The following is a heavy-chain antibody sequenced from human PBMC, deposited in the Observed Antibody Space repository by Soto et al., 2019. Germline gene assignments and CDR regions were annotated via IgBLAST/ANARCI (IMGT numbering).Heavy chain of an antibody. Sequence: GGSLRLSCAASGFTFSDYYMSWIRQAPGKGLEWVSYISSSGSTIYYADSVKGRFTISRDNAKNSLYLQMNSLRAEDTAVYYCARDEARYNWNVIDYWGQGTLVTVSS. J-gene: IGHJ4*02. CDR3: ARDEARYNWNVIDY. V-gene: IGHV3-11*01. CDR2: ISSSGSTI. D-gene: IGHD1-20*01. CDR1: GFTFSDYY.